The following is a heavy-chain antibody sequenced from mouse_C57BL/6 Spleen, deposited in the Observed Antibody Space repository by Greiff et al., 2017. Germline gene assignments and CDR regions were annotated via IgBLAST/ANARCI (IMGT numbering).Heavy chain of an antibody. CDR1: GYTFTSYW. Sequence: QVQLQQPGAELVKPGASVKLSCKASGYTFTSYWMHWVKQRPGQGLEWIGMIHPNSGSTNYNEKFKSKATLTVDKSSSTAYMQLSSLTSEDSAVYYCAREKTQYYFDYWGQGTTLTVSS. J-gene: IGHJ2*01. V-gene: IGHV1-64*01. CDR3: AREKTQYYFDY. D-gene: IGHD3-2*02. CDR2: IHPNSGST.